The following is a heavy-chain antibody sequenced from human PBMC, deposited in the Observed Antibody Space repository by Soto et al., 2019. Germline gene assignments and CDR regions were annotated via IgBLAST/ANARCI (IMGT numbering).Heavy chain of an antibody. J-gene: IGHJ5*02. CDR3: ARYIYGQGFQA. CDR2: MRANSGDT. D-gene: IGHD3-3*02. CDR1: GDIFTNFD. Sequence: QVQLVQPGAEVRKPGASVKVSCKASGDIFTNFDFNWVRQATGQGLEWIGWMRANSGDTGHDQKFQGRVRMTRDTSMSTAHMELSSLSAEDTAVYYCARYIYGQGFQAWGQGTLVFVSS. V-gene: IGHV1-8*01.